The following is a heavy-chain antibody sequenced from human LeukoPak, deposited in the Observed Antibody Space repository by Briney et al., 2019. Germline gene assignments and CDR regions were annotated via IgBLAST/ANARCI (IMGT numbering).Heavy chain of an antibody. J-gene: IGHJ4*02. V-gene: IGHV4-34*01. CDR1: GGSFSGYY. D-gene: IGHD6-6*01. CDR2: INHSGST. CDR3: ARVSSSGMAARRVLIDY. Sequence: PSETLSLTCAVYGGSFSGYYWSWIRQPPGKGLEWIGEINHSGSTNYNPSLKSRVTISVDTSKNQFSLKLSSVTAADTAVYYCARVSSSGMAARRVLIDYWGQGTLVTVSS.